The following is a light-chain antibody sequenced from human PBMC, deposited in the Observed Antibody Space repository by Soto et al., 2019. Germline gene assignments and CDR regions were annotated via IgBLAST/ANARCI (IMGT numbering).Light chain of an antibody. CDR2: GAS. Sequence: IVMTQSPATLSVSPGERATLSCRASQSVSSNLAWYQQKPGQAPRLLIYGASTRATGIPARFSGSGSGTEFTLTNSSLQSEDFAVYYCQQYNNWPPAFGQGTKLEIK. V-gene: IGKV3-15*01. CDR1: QSVSSN. J-gene: IGKJ2*01. CDR3: QQYNNWPPA.